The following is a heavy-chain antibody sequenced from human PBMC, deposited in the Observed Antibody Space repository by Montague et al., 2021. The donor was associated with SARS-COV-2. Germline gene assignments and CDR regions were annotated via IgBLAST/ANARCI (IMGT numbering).Heavy chain of an antibody. J-gene: IGHJ4*02. Sequence: SETLSLTCEVSGGSMSGYYWTWVRQSPGKGLEWICYVHYTGSTKSNPSLTPRIPLSLYTPKTHFSLPLSSVTATDTAIYFCARAQNTCFIANCANYFDVWGLGAMVTVSS. CDR1: GGSMSGYY. V-gene: IGHV4-59*01. CDR3: ARAQNTCFIANCANYFDV. D-gene: IGHD1-1*01. CDR2: VHYTGST.